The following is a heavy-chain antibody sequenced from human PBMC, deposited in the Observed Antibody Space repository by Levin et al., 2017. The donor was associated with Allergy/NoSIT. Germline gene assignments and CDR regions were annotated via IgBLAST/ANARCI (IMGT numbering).Heavy chain of an antibody. V-gene: IGHV3-33*01. D-gene: IGHD4-17*01. Sequence: PGGSLRLSCVASGFTFSSYGIHWVRQAPGKGLEWVAVIWFDGGNKFYGDSVTGRFTISRDNSTNTVYLQMNSLRAEDTAVYYCVRGSGDFAHWGQGILVTVSS. CDR3: VRGSGDFAH. CDR2: IWFDGGNK. CDR1: GFTFSSYG. J-gene: IGHJ1*01.